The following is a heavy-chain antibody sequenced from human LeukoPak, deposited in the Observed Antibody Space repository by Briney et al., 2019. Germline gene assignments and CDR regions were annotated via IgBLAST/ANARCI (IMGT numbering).Heavy chain of an antibody. J-gene: IGHJ4*02. CDR1: GFTFSSYG. Sequence: GRSLRLSCAASGFTFSSYGMHWVRQAPGKGLEWVAVIWYDGSNKYYADSVKGRFTISRDNSKNTLYLQMNSLRAEDTAVYYCARLSGDGGWYLDYWGQGTLVTVSS. CDR2: IWYDGSNK. V-gene: IGHV3-33*01. D-gene: IGHD6-19*01. CDR3: ARLSGDGGWYLDY.